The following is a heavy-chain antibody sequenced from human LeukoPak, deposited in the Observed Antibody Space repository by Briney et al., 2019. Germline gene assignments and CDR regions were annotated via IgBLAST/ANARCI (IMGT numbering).Heavy chain of an antibody. J-gene: IGHJ4*02. D-gene: IGHD6-19*01. CDR1: GFSVSSNY. Sequence: GGSLRLSCAAAGFSVSSNYMNWVRLAPGMGLEWVSAIYTGGTTYYADSVKGRFTISRDNSKNTLYLQMNSLRAEDSAVYFCARDKLGSGYSSDFDCWGQGTLVTVSS. CDR2: IYTGGTT. V-gene: IGHV3-66*02. CDR3: ARDKLGSGYSSDFDC.